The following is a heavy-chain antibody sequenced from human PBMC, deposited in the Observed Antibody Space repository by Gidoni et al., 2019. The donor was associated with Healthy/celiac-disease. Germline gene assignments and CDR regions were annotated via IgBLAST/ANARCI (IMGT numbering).Heavy chain of an antibody. V-gene: IGHV3-21*01. Sequence: EVQLVESGGGLVKPGGSLRLSCAASGFTFSSYSMNWVRQAPGKGLEWVSSISSSSSYIYYADSVKGRFTISRDNAKNSLYLQMNSLRAEDTAVYYCARGLGAGTWIQLWPPLYYFDHWGQGTLVTVSS. CDR2: ISSSSSYI. J-gene: IGHJ4*02. D-gene: IGHD5-18*01. CDR3: ARGLGAGTWIQLWPPLYYFDH. CDR1: GFTFSSYS.